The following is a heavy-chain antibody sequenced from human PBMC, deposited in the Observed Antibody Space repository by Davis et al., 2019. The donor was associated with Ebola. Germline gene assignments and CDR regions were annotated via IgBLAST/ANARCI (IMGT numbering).Heavy chain of an antibody. CDR2: IYPGDSDV. D-gene: IGHD3-9*01. V-gene: IGHV5-51*01. CDR3: ARHDILTGTDY. J-gene: IGHJ4*02. Sequence: GESLKISCKGSGYSFTSYWIGWVRQMPGKGLEWMGIIYPGDSDVRYSPSFQGQVTISADTSINTAYLQWSSLEASDTAVYYCARHDILTGTDYWGQGTLVIVS. CDR1: GYSFTSYW.